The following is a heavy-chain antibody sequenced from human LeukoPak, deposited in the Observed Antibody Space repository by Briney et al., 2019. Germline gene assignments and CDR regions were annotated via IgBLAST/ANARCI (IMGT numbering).Heavy chain of an antibody. J-gene: IGHJ2*01. CDR1: GFPVRSYD. CDR2: ISTASNP. D-gene: IGHD7-27*01. V-gene: IGHV3-13*05. Sequence: PGGSLRLSCAASGFPVRSYDMHWVRHVAGKGLEWVSAISTASNPHYAASVQGRFTIFRANAENSLYLQMNSLSAEDTAVYYCARELGIEGYWYFDLWGRGTLVTVSS. CDR3: ARELGIEGYWYFDL.